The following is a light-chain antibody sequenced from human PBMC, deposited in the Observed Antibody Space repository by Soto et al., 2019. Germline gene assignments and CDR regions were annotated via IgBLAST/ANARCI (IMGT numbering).Light chain of an antibody. CDR2: GAS. Sequence: NVFTPSPGTLSFSPGGRATPSRRARQSVSSSYLAWYQQKPGQAPGLLIYGASSRATGIPDRFSGSGSGTDFTLSISRLGPEDFAVYYCPLYGSSSWTFGQGTKV. V-gene: IGKV3-20*01. CDR3: PLYGSSSWT. CDR1: QSVSSSY. J-gene: IGKJ1*01.